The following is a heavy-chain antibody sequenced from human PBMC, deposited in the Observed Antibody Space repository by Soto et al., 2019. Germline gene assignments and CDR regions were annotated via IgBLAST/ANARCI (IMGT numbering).Heavy chain of an antibody. CDR2: IHSGGYT. CDR1: GFTVNSNY. V-gene: IGHV3-66*01. CDR3: ARSIPLLFFADFNGMSV. D-gene: IGHD3-3*01. Sequence: SLRLSCAASGFTVNSNYMSWVRQAPGKGLEWVSTIHSGGYTYYSDSVKGRFTISTDSAKNTLYLQMTSLRVEDTAVYCCARSIPLLFFADFNGMSVWGQGTTVTVSS. J-gene: IGHJ6*02.